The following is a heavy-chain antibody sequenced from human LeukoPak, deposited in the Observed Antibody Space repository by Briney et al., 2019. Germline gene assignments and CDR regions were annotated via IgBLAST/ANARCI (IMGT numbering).Heavy chain of an antibody. Sequence: PGESLKISCKGSGYSFTTYWIAWVRQMPGKGLEWMGIIHPGDSDTRYSPSLQGQVTISVDKSVSAAYLQWSSLKASDTAMYYCASPPTRECSSISCPLSYWGQGTLVTVSS. J-gene: IGHJ4*02. CDR1: GYSFTTYW. CDR2: IHPGDSDT. CDR3: ASPPTRECSSISCPLSY. V-gene: IGHV5-51*03. D-gene: IGHD2-2*01.